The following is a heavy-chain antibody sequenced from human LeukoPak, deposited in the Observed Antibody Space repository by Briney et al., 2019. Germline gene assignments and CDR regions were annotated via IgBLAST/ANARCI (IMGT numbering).Heavy chain of an antibody. D-gene: IGHD1-1*01. V-gene: IGHV3-48*01. CDR3: ARGTTGTTY. CDR1: GFTFNTYS. CDR2: ISSSSSTI. J-gene: IGHJ4*02. Sequence: TGGSLRLSCVASGFTFNTYSMNWVRQAPGKGLEWVSYISSSSSTIYYADSVKGRFTISRDNAKNSLYLQMNSLRAEDTAVYYCARGTTGTTYWGQGTLVTVSS.